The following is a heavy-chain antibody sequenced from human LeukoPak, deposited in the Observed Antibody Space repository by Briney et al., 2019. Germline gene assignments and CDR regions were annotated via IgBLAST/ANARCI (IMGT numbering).Heavy chain of an antibody. CDR2: ISGSGGST. Sequence: PGGSLRLSCAASGFTFSSYAMSWVRQAPGKGLEWVSGISGSGGSTYYVDSVKGRFTISSGNSKNTLYLQMNSLRAEDTAGYYCAKDCGYSSGWPHFDYWGQGTVVTVSS. J-gene: IGHJ4*02. D-gene: IGHD6-19*01. CDR3: AKDCGYSSGWPHFDY. CDR1: GFTFSSYA. V-gene: IGHV3-23*01.